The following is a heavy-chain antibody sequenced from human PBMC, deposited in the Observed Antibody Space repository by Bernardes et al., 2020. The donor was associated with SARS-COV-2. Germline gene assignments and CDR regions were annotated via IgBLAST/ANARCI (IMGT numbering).Heavy chain of an antibody. J-gene: IGHJ3*02. V-gene: IGHV1-2*02. CDR3: AAVTWSQRDDFVI. Sequence: ASVKVSCRASGYTFTAYYLHWVRQAPGQGLEWMGWIYPSSGATEYAQNFRGRVTMARDTSVSTAYMALTTLNLDDTAVYYCAAVTWSQRDDFVIWGQGTLVTDSS. CDR1: GYTFTAYY. CDR2: IYPSSGAT. D-gene: IGHD6-25*01.